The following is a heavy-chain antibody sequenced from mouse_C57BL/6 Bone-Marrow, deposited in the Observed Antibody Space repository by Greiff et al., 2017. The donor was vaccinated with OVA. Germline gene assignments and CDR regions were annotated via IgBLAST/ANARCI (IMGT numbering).Heavy chain of an antibody. CDR3: ARGDWGIDY. V-gene: IGHV1-52*01. CDR1: GYTFTSYW. CDR2: IDPSDSET. D-gene: IGHD4-1*01. Sequence: QVQLQQPGAELVRPGSSVKLSCKASGYTFTSYWMHWVKQRPIQGLEWVGNIDPSDSETHYNQKFKDKATLTVDKSSSTAYMQLSSLTSEDSAVYYCARGDWGIDYWGQGTTLTVSS. J-gene: IGHJ2*01.